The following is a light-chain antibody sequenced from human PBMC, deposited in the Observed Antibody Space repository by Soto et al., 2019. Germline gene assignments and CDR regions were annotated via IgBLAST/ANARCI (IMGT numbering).Light chain of an antibody. CDR3: QQANSFPLT. Sequence: DIQMTQSPSSVSASVGDRVTITCRASQGIGSWLGWYQQKPGKAPKLLIYAAASLQSGVPSRFSATFSGTEFTLTISSLQPEDPATYCCQQANSFPLTFGPGTKVDLK. CDR2: AAA. V-gene: IGKV1-12*01. CDR1: QGIGSW. J-gene: IGKJ3*01.